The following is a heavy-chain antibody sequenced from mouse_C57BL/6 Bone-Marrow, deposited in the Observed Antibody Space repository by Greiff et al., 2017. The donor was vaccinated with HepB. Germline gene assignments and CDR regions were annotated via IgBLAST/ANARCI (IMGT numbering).Heavy chain of an antibody. Sequence: EVKLMESGGDLVKPGGSLKLSCAASGFTFSSYGMSWVRQTPDKRLEWVATISSGGSYTYYPDSVQGRFTISRDNAKNTLYLQMSSRKSEDTAMYYCASDYGSSYVPFAYWGQGTLVTVSA. D-gene: IGHD1-1*01. CDR2: ISSGGSYT. J-gene: IGHJ3*01. CDR3: ASDYGSSYVPFAY. V-gene: IGHV5-6*01. CDR1: GFTFSSYG.